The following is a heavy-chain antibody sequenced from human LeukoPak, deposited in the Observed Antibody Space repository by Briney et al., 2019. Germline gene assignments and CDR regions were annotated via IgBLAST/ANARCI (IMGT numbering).Heavy chain of an antibody. Sequence: ASVKVSCKASGYTFTSYYMHWVRQAPGQGLEWMGIINPSGGSTSYAQKFQGRVTMTRDTSTSTVYMELSSLRSEDTAVYYCARDSGDYVWGSYIGYFDYWGQGPLVTVPS. CDR3: ARDSGDYVWGSYIGYFDY. V-gene: IGHV1-46*01. J-gene: IGHJ4*02. CDR1: GYTFTSYY. CDR2: INPSGGST. D-gene: IGHD3-16*01.